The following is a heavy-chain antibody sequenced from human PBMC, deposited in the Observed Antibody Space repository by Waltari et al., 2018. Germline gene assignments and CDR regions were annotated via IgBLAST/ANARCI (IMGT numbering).Heavy chain of an antibody. V-gene: IGHV4-4*08. J-gene: IGHJ2*01. D-gene: IGHD2-15*01. Sequence: QVQLQESGPGLVKPSETLSLTCSVSGGSISSHYWSWVWQSPRKGLEWIGWISDNGGSNYNPSLKSRVTMSIDVSKNQFSLRLTSVTAADTAVYFCARGGDSSKYFDLWGRGTLVTVSS. CDR1: GGSISSHY. CDR3: ARGGDSSKYFDL. CDR2: ISDNGGS.